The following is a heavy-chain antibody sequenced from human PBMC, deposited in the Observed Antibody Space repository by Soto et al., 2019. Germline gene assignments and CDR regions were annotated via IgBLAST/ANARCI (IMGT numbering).Heavy chain of an antibody. CDR1: GFTFSSYA. CDR3: ASQDYYYYYYMDV. J-gene: IGHJ6*03. CDR2: ISGSGGST. Sequence: GGSLRLSCAASGFTFSSYAMSWVRQAPGKGLEWVSAISGSGGSTYYADSVKGRFTISRDNSKNTLYLQMNSLRAEDTAVYYCASQDYYYYYYMDVWGKGTTVTVSS. V-gene: IGHV3-23*01.